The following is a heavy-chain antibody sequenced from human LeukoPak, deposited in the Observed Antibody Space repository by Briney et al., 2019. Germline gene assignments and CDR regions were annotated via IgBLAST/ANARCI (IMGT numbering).Heavy chain of an antibody. CDR3: ARALYGSGSYYNEPHFDY. D-gene: IGHD3-10*01. Sequence: PSQTLSLTCTVSGGSISSGGYYWSWIRQHPGKGLEWIGYIYYSGSTYYNPSLKSRVTMSVDTSKNQFSLKLSSVTAADTAVYYCARALYGSGSYYNEPHFDYWGQGTLVTVSS. CDR2: IYYSGST. J-gene: IGHJ4*02. V-gene: IGHV4-31*03. CDR1: GGSISSGGYY.